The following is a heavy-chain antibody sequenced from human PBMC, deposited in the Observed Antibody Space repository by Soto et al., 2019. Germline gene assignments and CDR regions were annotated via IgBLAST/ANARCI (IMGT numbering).Heavy chain of an antibody. J-gene: IGHJ4*02. CDR2: LNSSGNT. Sequence: QVQLQQWGAGLLKPSETLSRTCAVYGGSLSGYYWSWIRQPPGKGMEWIGELNSSGNTNYNPALKSRVTISVDRSKSQFSLKLNSVTAADTAVYYCARRVTRQDYFDYWGQGNLVHVSS. V-gene: IGHV4-34*01. CDR3: ARRVTRQDYFDY. D-gene: IGHD4-17*01. CDR1: GGSLSGYY.